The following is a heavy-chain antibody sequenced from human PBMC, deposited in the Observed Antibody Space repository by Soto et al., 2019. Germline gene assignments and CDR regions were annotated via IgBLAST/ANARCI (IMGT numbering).Heavy chain of an antibody. Sequence: SETLSLTCTVSGGSISSSNYYWGWIRQPPGKGLEWIGSMYQSGSTYYNPSLKSRVSISVDTSKNQLSLKVNSMTAADTAAYYCARLMTTVTTLDAFAIWGQGTMVTVSS. CDR2: MYQSGST. CDR1: GGSISSSNYY. D-gene: IGHD4-17*01. J-gene: IGHJ3*02. V-gene: IGHV4-39*01. CDR3: ARLMTTVTTLDAFAI.